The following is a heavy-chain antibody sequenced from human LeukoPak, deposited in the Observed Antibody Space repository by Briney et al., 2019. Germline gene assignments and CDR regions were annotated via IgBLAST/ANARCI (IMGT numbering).Heavy chain of an antibody. D-gene: IGHD6-19*01. Sequence: SETLSLTCTASGGSISSSSYYWGWIRQPPGKGLEWIGSIYYSGSTYYNPSLKSRVTISVDTSKNQFSLKLSSVTAADTAVYYCARQSDPQWLVLGWFDPWGQGTLVTVSS. V-gene: IGHV4-39*01. J-gene: IGHJ5*02. CDR2: IYYSGST. CDR3: ARQSDPQWLVLGWFDP. CDR1: GGSISSSSYY.